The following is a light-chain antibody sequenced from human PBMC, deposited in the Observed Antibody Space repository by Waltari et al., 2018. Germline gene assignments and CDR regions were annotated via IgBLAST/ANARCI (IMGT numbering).Light chain of an antibody. CDR2: DAS. V-gene: IGKV3-11*01. CDR3: QQRSNWPMYT. CDR1: QSVSSY. J-gene: IGKJ2*01. Sequence: EIVLTQSPATLSLSPGERATLSCRASQSVSSYLAWYKQKPGQAPRLLIYDASNRATGIPARVSGSGSGTDFTLTISSLEPEDFAVYYCQQRSNWPMYTFGQGTKLEIK.